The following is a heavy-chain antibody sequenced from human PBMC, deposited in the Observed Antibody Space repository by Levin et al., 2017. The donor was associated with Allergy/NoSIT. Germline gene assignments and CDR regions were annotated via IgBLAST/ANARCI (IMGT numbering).Heavy chain of an antibody. J-gene: IGHJ4*02. Sequence: GESLKISCAASGFTFSSYAMSWVRQAPGKGLEWVSAISGSGGSTYYADSVKGRFTISRDNSKNTLYLQMNSLRAEDTAVYYCAKEGLTVVVVAATKGHSYFDYWGQGTLVTVSS. CDR2: ISGSGGST. CDR1: GFTFSSYA. D-gene: IGHD2-15*01. CDR3: AKEGLTVVVVAATKGHSYFDY. V-gene: IGHV3-23*01.